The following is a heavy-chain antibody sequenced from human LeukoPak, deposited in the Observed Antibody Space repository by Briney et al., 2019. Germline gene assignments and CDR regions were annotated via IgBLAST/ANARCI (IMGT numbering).Heavy chain of an antibody. CDR3: AKDIVGGGDDY. CDR2: INSDGSST. V-gene: IGHV3-74*01. D-gene: IGHD2-21*02. Sequence: PGGSLRLSCAASGFTFSSYWMHWVRHAPGKGLVWVSRINSDGSSTSYADSVKGRFTISRDNAKNTLYLQMNSLRAEDTAVYYCAKDIVGGGDDYWGQGTLVIVSS. J-gene: IGHJ4*02. CDR1: GFTFSSYW.